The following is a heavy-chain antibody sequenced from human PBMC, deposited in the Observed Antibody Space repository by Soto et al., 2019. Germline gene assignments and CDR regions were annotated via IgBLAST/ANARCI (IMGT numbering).Heavy chain of an antibody. CDR3: ARDGVLRFLEWENYYYYGMDV. Sequence: ASVKVSCKASGYTFTGYYMHWVRQAPGQGLEWMGWINPNSGGTNYAQKFQGRVTMTRDTSISTAYMELSRLRSDDTAVYYCARDGVLRFLEWENYYYYGMDVWGQGTTVTVYS. V-gene: IGHV1-2*02. CDR1: GYTFTGYY. D-gene: IGHD3-3*01. J-gene: IGHJ6*02. CDR2: INPNSGGT.